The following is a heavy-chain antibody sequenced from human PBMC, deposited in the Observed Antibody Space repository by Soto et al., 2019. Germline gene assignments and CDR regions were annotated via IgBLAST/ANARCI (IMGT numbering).Heavy chain of an antibody. J-gene: IGHJ6*03. D-gene: IGHD3-16*01. CDR1: GGSFSSHY. CDR3: ARTLDYGHMDV. V-gene: IGHV4-59*11. Sequence: SETLSLTCTVSGGSFSSHYWSWIRQPPGKGLEWIGYIYSSGSTNYNPSLESRLTISGHTSKNQFSLKLTSVTAADTAVYYCARTLDYGHMDVWGKGTTVTVSS. CDR2: IYSSGST.